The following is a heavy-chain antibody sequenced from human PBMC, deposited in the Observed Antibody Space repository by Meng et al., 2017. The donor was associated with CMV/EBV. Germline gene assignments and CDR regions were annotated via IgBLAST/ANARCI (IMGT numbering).Heavy chain of an antibody. V-gene: IGHV4-30-4*08. CDR2: IYYSVNT. CDR1: GRSISSGDYY. CDR3: ASTGDSVNWFDP. D-gene: IGHD7-27*01. J-gene: IGHJ5*02. Sequence: TVSGRSISSGDYYWSWIRQPPGKGLEWIGYIYYSVNTYYNPSLKSRVSISVDTSKNQFSLKVSSVTAADTAVYYCASTGDSVNWFDPWGQGTLVTVSS.